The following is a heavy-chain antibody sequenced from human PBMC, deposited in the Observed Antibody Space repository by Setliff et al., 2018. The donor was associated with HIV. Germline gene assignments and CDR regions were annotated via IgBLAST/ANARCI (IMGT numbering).Heavy chain of an antibody. V-gene: IGHV4-38-2*02. CDR1: GHSISDGSC. Sequence: SSETLSLTCTVSGHSISDGSCWGWIRQTPGKGLEWIGTFSHSGTTYYNPSLESRVTISVHTSQNQFSLKLNSVTAADTAVYYCVGDDNSWFWSYFWGQGTLVTVS. CDR2: FSHSGTT. D-gene: IGHD6-13*01. J-gene: IGHJ4*02. CDR3: VGDDNSWFWSYF.